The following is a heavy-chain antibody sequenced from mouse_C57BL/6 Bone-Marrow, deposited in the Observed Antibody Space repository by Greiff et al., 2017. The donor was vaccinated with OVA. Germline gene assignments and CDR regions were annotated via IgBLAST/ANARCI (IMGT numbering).Heavy chain of an antibody. V-gene: IGHV1-50*01. CDR1: GYTFTSYW. D-gene: IGHD2-3*01. Sequence: VQLQQPGAELVKPGASVKLSCKASGYTFTSYWMQWVKQRPGQGLEWIGEIDPSDSYTNYNQKFKGKATLTVDTSSSTAYMQLSSLTSEDSAVYYCGRWFYYYAMDYWGQGTSVTVSS. CDR3: GRWFYYYAMDY. J-gene: IGHJ4*01. CDR2: IDPSDSYT.